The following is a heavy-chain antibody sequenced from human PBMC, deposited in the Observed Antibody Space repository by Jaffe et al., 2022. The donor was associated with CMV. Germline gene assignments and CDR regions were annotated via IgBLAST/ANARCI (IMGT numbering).Heavy chain of an antibody. Sequence: EVQLVESGGDLVQPGGSLRLSCAASGFTFSTYSMNWVRQAPGKGLEWVSYISSSSTSIYTDSVKGRFTISRDNAKNSLYLQMNSLRHEDTAVYYCARGGSSYGYFDYWGQGTLVTVSS. D-gene: IGHD5-18*01. CDR1: GFTFSTYS. CDR2: ISSSSTSI. V-gene: IGHV3-48*02. CDR3: ARGGSSYGYFDY. J-gene: IGHJ4*02.